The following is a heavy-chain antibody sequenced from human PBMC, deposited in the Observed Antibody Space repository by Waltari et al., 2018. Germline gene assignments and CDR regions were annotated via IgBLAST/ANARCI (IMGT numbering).Heavy chain of an antibody. CDR1: GGSISSYY. CDR2: IYYSGST. Sequence: QVQLQESGPGLVKPSETLSLTCTVSGGSISSYYWSWIRQPPGKGLEWIGYIYYSGSTNYNPSLKSRVTISVDTSKNQFSLKLSSVTAADTAVYYCARGGSSDAFDIWGQGTMVTVSS. J-gene: IGHJ3*02. CDR3: ARGGSSDAFDI. V-gene: IGHV4-59*01. D-gene: IGHD6-6*01.